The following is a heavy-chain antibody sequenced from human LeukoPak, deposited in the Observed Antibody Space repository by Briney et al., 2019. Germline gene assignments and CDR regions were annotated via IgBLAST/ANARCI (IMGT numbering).Heavy chain of an antibody. Sequence: GGSLRLSCAAPGITFSSFGMHWLRQAPGKGLEWVAFIWYDGSNKYYADSVKGRFTISRDNSKNTLYLQMNSLRVEDTAVYYCARDGTVTAGPFDPWGRGTLATVSS. V-gene: IGHV3-33*01. CDR1: GITFSSFG. D-gene: IGHD4-11*01. CDR3: ARDGTVTAGPFDP. CDR2: IWYDGSNK. J-gene: IGHJ5*02.